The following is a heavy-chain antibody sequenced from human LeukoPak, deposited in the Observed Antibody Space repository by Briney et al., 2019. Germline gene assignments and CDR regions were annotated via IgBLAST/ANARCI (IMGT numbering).Heavy chain of an antibody. V-gene: IGHV4-39*01. CDR2: TYYTEST. Sequence: PSETLSLTCAVSGGSINSRDYYWGWIRQPPGKGLEWVGSTYYTESTFHNPSLKSRVIISVDTSKNLFSLKLTSVTAADSAIYYCARQTIASVTGYMLFDLWGRGTLVIVSS. D-gene: IGHD2-2*02. CDR3: ARQTIASVTGYMLFDL. J-gene: IGHJ2*01. CDR1: GGSINSRDYY.